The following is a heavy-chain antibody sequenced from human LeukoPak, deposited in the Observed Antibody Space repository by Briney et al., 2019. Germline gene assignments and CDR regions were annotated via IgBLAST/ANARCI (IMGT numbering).Heavy chain of an antibody. CDR1: GFTFSSYS. D-gene: IGHD1-26*01. Sequence: PGGSLRLSCAASGFTFSSYSMNWVRQAPGKGLEWVSSISSSSSYIYYADSVKGRFTISRDNAKNSLYLQMNSLRAEDTALYYCAKDMGHVGVALDWGQGTLVTVSS. CDR3: AKDMGHVGVALD. CDR2: ISSSSSYI. V-gene: IGHV3-21*04. J-gene: IGHJ4*02.